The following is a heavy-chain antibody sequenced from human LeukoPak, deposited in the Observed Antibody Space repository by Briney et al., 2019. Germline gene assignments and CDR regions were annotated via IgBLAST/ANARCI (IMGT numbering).Heavy chain of an antibody. CDR1: GYTFTDYY. Sequence: ASVKVSCKASGYTFTDYYIHWLRQAPGQGLEWMGWINPNSGGTNYAQKFQGRVTMTRDTSISTAYMELSRLRSDDTAVYYCARERISGWYCDYWGQGTLVTVSS. D-gene: IGHD6-19*01. J-gene: IGHJ4*02. CDR3: ARERISGWYCDY. CDR2: INPNSGGT. V-gene: IGHV1-2*02.